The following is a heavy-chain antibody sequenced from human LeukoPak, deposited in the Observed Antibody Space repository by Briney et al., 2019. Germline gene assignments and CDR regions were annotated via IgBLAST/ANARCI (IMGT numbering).Heavy chain of an antibody. D-gene: IGHD4-11*01. CDR1: GGSMRSYY. Sequence: PSETLSLTCTVSGGSMRSYYWSWIRQPPGKGLEWIAYISHSGNTNYNPSLKSRVTISVDTSKNQFSLKLSSVTAADTAVYYCAGHLPYSNYCYYWGQGTLVTVSS. CDR2: ISHSGNT. CDR3: AGHLPYSNYCYY. J-gene: IGHJ4*02. V-gene: IGHV4-59*08.